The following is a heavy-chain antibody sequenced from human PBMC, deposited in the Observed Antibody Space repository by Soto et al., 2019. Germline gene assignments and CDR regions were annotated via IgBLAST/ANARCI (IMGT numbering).Heavy chain of an antibody. J-gene: IGHJ6*02. V-gene: IGHV6-1*01. D-gene: IGHD2-8*01. CDR1: GDSVASNSAA. CDR3: VRAGDSESWCSYTGQYYYDAIDV. CDR2: TYYSSKWFN. Sequence: QTITLTCAIPGDSVASNSAAWNWIRQSPSRGLEWLRRTYYSSKWFNDYAVTVKSRISIKSDTYNKHFTRQLNSVTPEDTAVYYCVRAGDSESWCSYTGQYYYDAIDVWGQGTTVTVSS.